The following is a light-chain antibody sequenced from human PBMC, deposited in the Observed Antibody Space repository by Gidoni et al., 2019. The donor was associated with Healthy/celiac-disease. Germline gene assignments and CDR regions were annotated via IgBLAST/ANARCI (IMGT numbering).Light chain of an antibody. Sequence: DIQMTQSPSTLSASVGDRVTITCRASQSISSWLAWYQQKPGKAPKLLIYKASSLESGVPSRFSGIGSGTEFTLTISSLQPDDFATYYCQQYNRYPVTFGQGTKLEIK. CDR1: QSISSW. CDR3: QQYNRYPVT. J-gene: IGKJ2*01. CDR2: KAS. V-gene: IGKV1-5*03.